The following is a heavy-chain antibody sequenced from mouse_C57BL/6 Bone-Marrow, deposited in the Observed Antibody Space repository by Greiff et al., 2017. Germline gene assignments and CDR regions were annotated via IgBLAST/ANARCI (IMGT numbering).Heavy chain of an antibody. D-gene: IGHD1-1*01. Sequence: EVKLVESGGGLVKPGGSLKLSCAASGFTFSSYAMSWVRQTPEKRLEWVATISDGGSYTYYPDNVKGRFTISRDNAKNNLYLQMSHLKSEDTAMYYWARGGGLYYGSSFDWYFDVWGTGTTVTVSS. V-gene: IGHV5-4*03. CDR1: GFTFSSYA. CDR3: ARGGGLYYGSSFDWYFDV. J-gene: IGHJ1*03. CDR2: ISDGGSYT.